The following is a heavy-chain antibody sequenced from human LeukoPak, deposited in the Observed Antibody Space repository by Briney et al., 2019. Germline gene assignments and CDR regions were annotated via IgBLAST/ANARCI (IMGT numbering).Heavy chain of an antibody. CDR1: GGTFSSYT. Sequence: SVKVSCKASGGTFSSYTISWVRQAPGQGLEWMGRIIPILGIANYAQKFQGRVTITADKSTSTAYMELSSLRSEDTAVYYCARDPGAGIAVSGRYYGMDVWGQGTTVTASS. CDR3: ARDPGAGIAVSGRYYGMDV. J-gene: IGHJ6*02. CDR2: IIPILGIA. V-gene: IGHV1-69*04. D-gene: IGHD6-19*01.